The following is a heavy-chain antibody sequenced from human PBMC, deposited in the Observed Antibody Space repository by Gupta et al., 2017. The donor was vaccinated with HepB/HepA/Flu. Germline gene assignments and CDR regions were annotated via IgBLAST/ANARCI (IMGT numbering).Heavy chain of an antibody. V-gene: IGHV3-33*01. Sequence: QVQLVESGGGVVQPGRSLRLSCAASGLPFSSYGMHWVRQAPGKGLEWVAVIWYDGSNKYYADSVKGRFTISRDNSKNTLYLQMNSLRAEDTAVYYCARDEVVVVPAPMDVWGKGTTVTVSS. CDR1: GLPFSSYG. CDR2: IWYDGSNK. D-gene: IGHD2-2*01. J-gene: IGHJ6*03. CDR3: ARDEVVVVPAPMDV.